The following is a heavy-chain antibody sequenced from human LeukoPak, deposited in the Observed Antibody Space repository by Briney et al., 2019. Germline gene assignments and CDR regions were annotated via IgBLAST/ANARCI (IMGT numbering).Heavy chain of an antibody. Sequence: SETLSLTCAAYGGSFSGYYWSWIRQPPGKGLEWIGEINHSGSTNYNPSLKSRVTISVDTSKNQFSLKLSSVTAADTAVYYCARVVGYCSSTSCYFDYWGQGTLVTVSS. D-gene: IGHD2-2*01. CDR2: INHSGST. CDR1: GGSFSGYY. V-gene: IGHV4-34*01. CDR3: ARVVGYCSSTSCYFDY. J-gene: IGHJ4*02.